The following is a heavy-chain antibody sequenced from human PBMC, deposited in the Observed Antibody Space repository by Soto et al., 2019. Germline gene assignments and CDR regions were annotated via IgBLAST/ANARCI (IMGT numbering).Heavy chain of an antibody. CDR2: INHSGST. V-gene: IGHV4-34*01. Sequence: SETLSLTXAVYGGSFSGYYWSWIRQPPGKGLEWIGEINHSGSTNYNPSLKSRVTISVDTSKNQFSLKLSSVTAADTAVYYCARGPGIAVAGTHQEPFDYWGQGTLVTVSS. J-gene: IGHJ4*02. D-gene: IGHD6-19*01. CDR1: GGSFSGYY. CDR3: ARGPGIAVAGTHQEPFDY.